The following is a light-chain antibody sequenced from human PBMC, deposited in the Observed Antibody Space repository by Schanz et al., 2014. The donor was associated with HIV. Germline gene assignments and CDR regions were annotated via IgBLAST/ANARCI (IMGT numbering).Light chain of an antibody. CDR2: GAS. CDR1: QSVSSSY. CDR3: QQYNTWPRT. V-gene: IGKV3-20*01. J-gene: IGKJ1*01. Sequence: EIVLTQSPGTLSLSPGERATLSCRASQSVSSSYLAWYQQKPGQAPRLLIYGASTRATGIPARFSGSGSGTDFTLTISSLEPEDFAVYYCQQYNTWPRTFGQGTKVELK.